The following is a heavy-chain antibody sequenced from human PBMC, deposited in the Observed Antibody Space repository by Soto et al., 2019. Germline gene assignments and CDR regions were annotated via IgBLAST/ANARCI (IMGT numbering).Heavy chain of an antibody. CDR3: TKAPPVAAWYSFVD. V-gene: IGHV3-43*01. Sequence: EVHLVESGGIAVQPGGSLRLSCAASGFTFDDYTMHWVRQVPGKGLEWVSLISWDGESGCGSKYYADSVKGRFTIARDNTKNSLYLQMNSLRTEDSAFYYCTKAPPVAAWYSFVDWGQGTLVTVSS. CDR2: ISWDGESGCGSK. D-gene: IGHD2-15*01. J-gene: IGHJ4*02. CDR1: GFTFDDYT.